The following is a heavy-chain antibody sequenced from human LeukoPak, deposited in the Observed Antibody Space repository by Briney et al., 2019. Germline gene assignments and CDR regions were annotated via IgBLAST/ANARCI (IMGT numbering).Heavy chain of an antibody. Sequence: GGSLRLSCAASGFTFSSYAMSWVRQAPGKGLEWVSAISGSGGSTYYAGSVKGRFTISRDNSKNTLYLQMNSLRAEDTAVYYCAKSPPSVLRGDMDVWGKGTTVTVSS. V-gene: IGHV3-23*01. CDR1: GFTFSSYA. J-gene: IGHJ6*03. CDR3: AKSPPSVLRGDMDV. D-gene: IGHD3-3*01. CDR2: ISGSGGST.